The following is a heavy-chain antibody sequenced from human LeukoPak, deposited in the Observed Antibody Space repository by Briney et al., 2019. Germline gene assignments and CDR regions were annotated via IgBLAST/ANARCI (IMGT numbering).Heavy chain of an antibody. Sequence: GGSLRLSCAASGFTFSSYSMNWVRQAPGKGLEWVSYISSSSGTIYYADSVKGRFTISRDNAKNSLYLQMNSLRAEDTAVYYCAKLLWFGELSVDYWGQGTLVTVSS. CDR2: ISSSSGTI. V-gene: IGHV3-48*01. D-gene: IGHD3-10*01. CDR1: GFTFSSYS. CDR3: AKLLWFGELSVDY. J-gene: IGHJ4*02.